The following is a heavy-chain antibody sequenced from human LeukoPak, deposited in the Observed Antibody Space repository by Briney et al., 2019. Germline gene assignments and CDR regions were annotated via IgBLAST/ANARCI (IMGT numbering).Heavy chain of an antibody. CDR3: ARIYYSRFDA. D-gene: IGHD3-10*01. Sequence: SDTLSLTCTVSGGSISSYYWSWIRQPAGEGLEWIGRIYTSGRTNYNPSLKSRVTMSVDTSKNQFSLKLNSVTAADTAVYYCARIYYSRFDAWGQGTLVTVSS. CDR1: GGSISSYY. V-gene: IGHV4-4*07. J-gene: IGHJ5*02. CDR2: IYTSGRT.